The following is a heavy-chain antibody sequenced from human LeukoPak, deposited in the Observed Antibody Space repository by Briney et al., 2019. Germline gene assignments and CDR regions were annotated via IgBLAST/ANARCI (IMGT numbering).Heavy chain of an antibody. CDR1: GYTFTGYY. J-gene: IGHJ4*02. CDR2: INPNSGGT. V-gene: IGHV1-2*02. D-gene: IGHD1-26*01. CDR3: ARLSGSYYVYYFDY. Sequence: ASVKVSCKASGYTFTGYYMHWVRQAPGQGLEWMGWINPNSGGTNYAQKFQGRVTMTRDTSISTAYTELSRLRSDDTAVYYCARLSGSYYVYYFDYWGQGTLVTVSS.